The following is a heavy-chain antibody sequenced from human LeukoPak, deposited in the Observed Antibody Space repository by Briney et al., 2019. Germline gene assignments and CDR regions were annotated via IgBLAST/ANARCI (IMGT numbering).Heavy chain of an antibody. Sequence: ETLSLTCAVYGGSFSGYYWSWVRQPPGKGLEWIGEINHSGSTNYNPSITSRVTISVDTTKNQLSLKQRCVHGADTAVYYCARRENRAHCTSTTPCYYYYGMDVWGQGTTVTVSS. D-gene: IGHD2-2*01. CDR3: ARRENRAHCTSTTPCYYYYGMDV. J-gene: IGHJ6*02. V-gene: IGHV4-34*01. CDR1: GGSFSGYY. CDR2: INHSGST.